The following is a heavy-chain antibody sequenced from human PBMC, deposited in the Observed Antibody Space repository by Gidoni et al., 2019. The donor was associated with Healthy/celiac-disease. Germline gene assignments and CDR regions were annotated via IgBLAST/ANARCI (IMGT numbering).Heavy chain of an antibody. CDR2: IIPIFGTA. V-gene: IGHV1-69*01. Sequence: QVQLVQSGAEVKKPGSSVKVSCKASGGTFRSYAISWVRQAPGQGLEWMGGIIPIFGTANYAQKFQGRVTITADESTSTAYMELSSLRSEDTAVYYCARDCSGGSCYSRGGFDPWGQGTLVTVSS. J-gene: IGHJ5*02. D-gene: IGHD2-15*01. CDR3: ARDCSGGSCYSRGGFDP. CDR1: GGTFRSYA.